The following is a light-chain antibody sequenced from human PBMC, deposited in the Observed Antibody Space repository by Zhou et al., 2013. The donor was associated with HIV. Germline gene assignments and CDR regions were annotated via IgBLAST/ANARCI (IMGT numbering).Light chain of an antibody. CDR2: SAS. J-gene: IGKJ1*01. Sequence: EIVLTQSPGSLSLSPGERATLSCRASQRVSTSYLAWYQQKPGQAPRLLIYSASTRATGIPARFSGSSSGRNFTLTISRLEPEDFGVYYCQQYGRTFGQGTKVEIK. CDR3: QQYGRT. V-gene: IGKV3-20*01. CDR1: QRVSTSY.